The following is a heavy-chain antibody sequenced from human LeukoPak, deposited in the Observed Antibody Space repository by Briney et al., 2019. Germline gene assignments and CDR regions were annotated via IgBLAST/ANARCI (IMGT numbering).Heavy chain of an antibody. Sequence: PGGSLRLSCAASGFTFSSYAMHWVRQAPGKGLESVSAIVNNGDSTYYANSVKGRFTISRDNSKNTLYLQMGSLRAEDMAVYYCARVAVAGVFDYWGQGTLVTVSS. CDR3: ARVAVAGVFDY. CDR2: IVNNGDST. V-gene: IGHV3-64*01. CDR1: GFTFSSYA. D-gene: IGHD6-19*01. J-gene: IGHJ4*02.